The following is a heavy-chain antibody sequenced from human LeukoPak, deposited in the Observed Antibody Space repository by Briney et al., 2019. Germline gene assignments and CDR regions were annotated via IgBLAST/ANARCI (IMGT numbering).Heavy chain of an antibody. CDR2: ISYDGSNK. CDR1: GFTFSSHV. D-gene: IGHD5-18*01. CDR3: ARGSGYSYGLRVDY. Sequence: PGGSLRLSCAASGFTFSSHVLHWVRQAPGKGLEWVAVISYDGSNKYYADSVKGRFTISRDNSKNTLYLQMNSLRAEDTAVYYCARGSGYSYGLRVDYWGQGTLVTVSS. J-gene: IGHJ4*02. V-gene: IGHV3-30-3*01.